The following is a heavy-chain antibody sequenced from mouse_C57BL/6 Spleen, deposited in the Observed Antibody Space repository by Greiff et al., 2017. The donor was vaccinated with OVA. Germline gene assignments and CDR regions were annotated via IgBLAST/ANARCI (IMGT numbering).Heavy chain of an antibody. J-gene: IGHJ1*03. CDR1: GYTFTSYW. CDR2: IHPSDSDN. D-gene: IGHD1-1*01. V-gene: IGHV1-74*01. Sequence: QVQLQQPGAELVKPGASVKVSCKASGYTFTSYWMHWVKQRPGQGLEWIGRIHPSDSDNNYNQKFKGKATLTVYKSSSTAYMQLISLTSEDSAVYYCAIPHYYGSSYDWYFDVWGTGTTVTVSS. CDR3: AIPHYYGSSYDWYFDV.